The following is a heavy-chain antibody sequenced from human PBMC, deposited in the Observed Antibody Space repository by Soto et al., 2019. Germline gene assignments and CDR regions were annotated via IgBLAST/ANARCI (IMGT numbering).Heavy chain of an antibody. J-gene: IGHJ6*02. CDR1: GGTFSSYA. CDR2: IIPIFGTA. V-gene: IGHV1-69*13. D-gene: IGHD3-9*01. CDR3: ATTLRYFDWLSTRYYYYGMDV. Sequence: GASVKVSCKASGGTFSSYAISWVRQAPGQGLEWMGGIIPIFGTANYAQKFQGRVTITADESTSTAYMELSSLRSEDTAVYYCATTLRYFDWLSTRYYYYGMDVWGQGTTVTVSS.